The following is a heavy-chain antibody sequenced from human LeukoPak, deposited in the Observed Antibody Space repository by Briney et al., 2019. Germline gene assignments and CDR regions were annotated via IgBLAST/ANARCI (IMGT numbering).Heavy chain of an antibody. V-gene: IGHV3-30-3*01. CDR1: GFTFSSYF. D-gene: IGHD3-22*01. CDR3: AREAKADYYDSSGYYPGAFDI. J-gene: IGHJ3*02. Sequence: GGSLRLSCAASGFTFSSYFMHWVRQVPGKGLEWVAIISQDGSNKYYADSVKGRFTISRDNSKNTLYLQMNSLRAEDTAVYYCAREAKADYYDSSGYYPGAFDIWGQGTMVTVSS. CDR2: ISQDGSNK.